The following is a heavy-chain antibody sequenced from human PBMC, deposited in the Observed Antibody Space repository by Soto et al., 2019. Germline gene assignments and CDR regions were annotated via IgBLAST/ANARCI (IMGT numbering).Heavy chain of an antibody. D-gene: IGHD6-13*01. CDR2: IIPFFQTP. Sequence: ASVKVSCKASGGTFSKYAISWVRQAPGQGLEWMGGIIPFFQTPNYAQKYQGRVTITADESTTTAYMEMRSLRSEDTAVYYCARSRAAAPPRVGMDVWGQGTTVTVSS. V-gene: IGHV1-69*13. CDR1: GGTFSKYA. J-gene: IGHJ6*02. CDR3: ARSRAAAPPRVGMDV.